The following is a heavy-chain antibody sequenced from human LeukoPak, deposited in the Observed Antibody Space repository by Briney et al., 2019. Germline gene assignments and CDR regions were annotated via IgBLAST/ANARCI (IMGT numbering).Heavy chain of an antibody. D-gene: IGHD5-24*01. CDR2: ISDEGSHT. CDR1: GFTLSRYW. CDR3: ARITGGYNLMDY. J-gene: IGHJ4*02. Sequence: GGSLRLSCAASGFTLSRYWMHWVRQAPGKGLVWVSRISDEGSHTFYADSVKGRFAMSRDNARNTLYLQMNSLRVEDTAVYYCARITGGYNLMDYWGQGTLVTVSS. V-gene: IGHV3-74*01.